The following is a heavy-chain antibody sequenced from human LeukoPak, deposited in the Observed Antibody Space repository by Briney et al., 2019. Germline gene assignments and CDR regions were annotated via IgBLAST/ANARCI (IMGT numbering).Heavy chain of an antibody. V-gene: IGHV4-61*08. CDR2: ISYSGSS. D-gene: IGHD1-26*01. J-gene: IGHJ1*01. CDR1: GGSISSGGYY. Sequence: PSETLSLTCTVSGGSISSGGYYWSWIRQHPGKGLEWIGYISYSGSSNYNPSLKSRVTISVDTSKKQFSLKLTSVTAADTAVYYCARGGTYYGFFQHWGQGTLVTVSS. CDR3: ARGGTYYGFFQH.